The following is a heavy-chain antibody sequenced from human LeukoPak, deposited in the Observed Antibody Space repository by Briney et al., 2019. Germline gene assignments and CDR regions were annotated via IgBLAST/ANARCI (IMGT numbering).Heavy chain of an antibody. V-gene: IGHV3-30*18. Sequence: GGSLRLPCAASGFTFSSYGMHWVRQAPGKGLEWVAVISYDGSNKYYADSVKGRFTISRDNSKNTLYLQMNSLRAEDTAVYYCAKDRIGTVIVVAYYWYGMDVWGQGTTVTVSS. D-gene: IGHD3-22*01. CDR1: GFTFSSYG. J-gene: IGHJ6*02. CDR3: AKDRIGTVIVVAYYWYGMDV. CDR2: ISYDGSNK.